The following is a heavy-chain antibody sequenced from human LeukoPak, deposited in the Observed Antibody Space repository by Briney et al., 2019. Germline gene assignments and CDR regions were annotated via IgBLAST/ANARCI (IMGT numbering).Heavy chain of an antibody. V-gene: IGHV3-48*04. CDR3: ARVGRSGYTKDY. D-gene: IGHD5-12*01. J-gene: IGHJ4*02. Sequence: PGGSLRLSCAASGFAFSTYSIDWVRQAQGKGREWVSYISSSSRKIYYPASVNARFTVSRHNAENLVYLQMNSLGAEDTAVYYCARVGRSGYTKDYWGQGTLVTVAS. CDR1: GFAFSTYS. CDR2: ISSSSRKI.